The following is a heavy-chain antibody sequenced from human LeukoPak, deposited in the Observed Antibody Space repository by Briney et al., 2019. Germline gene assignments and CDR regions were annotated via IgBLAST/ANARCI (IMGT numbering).Heavy chain of an antibody. CDR1: GGTFSSYA. CDR2: FPPIFGTA. Sequence: SVKVSCKASGGTFSSYAISWVRRAPGQRLGWMGGFPPIFGTAEYAQKFQGRVTITADESTSTAYMELSSLRSEDTAVYYGARDRRNGDYVFDYWGQGTLVTVSS. D-gene: IGHD4-17*01. V-gene: IGHV1-69*13. CDR3: ARDRRNGDYVFDY. J-gene: IGHJ4*02.